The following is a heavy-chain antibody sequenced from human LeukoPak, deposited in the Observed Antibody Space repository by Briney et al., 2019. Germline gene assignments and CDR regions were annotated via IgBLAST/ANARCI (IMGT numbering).Heavy chain of an antibody. CDR1: GFAVSSNY. J-gene: IGHJ4*02. CDR3: AKDRPGNGYYFDY. V-gene: IGHV3-53*01. D-gene: IGHD1-1*01. CDR2: IYSGGST. Sequence: GSLRLSCAASGFAVSSNYMSWVRQAPGKGLEWVSVIYSGGSTYYADSVKGRFTISRDNSKNALYLQMNSLRADDTAVYYCAKDRPGNGYYFDYWGQGTLVTVSS.